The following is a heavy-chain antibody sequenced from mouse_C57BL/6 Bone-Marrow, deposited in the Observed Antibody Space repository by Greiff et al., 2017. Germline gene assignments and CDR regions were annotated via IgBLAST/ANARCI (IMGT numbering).Heavy chain of an antibody. CDR1: GFTFSSYT. CDR3: ARQGRLRQAMDY. J-gene: IGHJ4*01. V-gene: IGHV5-9*04. CDR2: ISGGGGNT. Sequence: EVKLVESGGGLVKPGGSLKLSCAASGFTFSSYTMSWVRQTPEKRLEWVATISGGGGNTYYPASVKGRSTISRDNAKNTLYLQLSRLRSEDTAVYYCARQGRLRQAMDYWGQGTSVTVSS. D-gene: IGHD2-4*01.